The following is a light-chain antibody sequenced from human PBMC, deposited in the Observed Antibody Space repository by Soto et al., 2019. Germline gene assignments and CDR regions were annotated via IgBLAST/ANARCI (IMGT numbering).Light chain of an antibody. CDR3: HQCYSSRT. CDR2: GAS. CDR1: QSLTSSY. J-gene: IGKJ1*01. V-gene: IGKV3-20*01. Sequence: EIVLTQSPGTLSLSPGERASLSCRASQSLTSSYLAWYQQKPGQAPRLLIYGASSRDTGIPDRFSGSGSGIDFTLTISRLEPDDFSVYYCHQCYSSRTFGQGSKVEIK.